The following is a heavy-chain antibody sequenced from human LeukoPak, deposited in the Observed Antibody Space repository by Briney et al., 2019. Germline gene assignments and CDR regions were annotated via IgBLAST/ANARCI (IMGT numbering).Heavy chain of an antibody. CDR2: IQQEGSET. CDR3: ARDKVVGATYFDF. J-gene: IGHJ4*01. D-gene: IGHD1-26*01. Sequence: PGGSLRLSCAASGFTFSNYWTSWVRQAPGKGLEWVANIQQEGSETYYVDSVKGRFTISRDNAKNSLYLQMNSLRAEDTAVYYCARDKVVGATYFDFWGHGTLVTVST. V-gene: IGHV3-7*01. CDR1: GFTFSNYW.